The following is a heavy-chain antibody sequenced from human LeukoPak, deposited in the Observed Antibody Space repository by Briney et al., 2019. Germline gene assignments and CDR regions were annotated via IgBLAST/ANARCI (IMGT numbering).Heavy chain of an antibody. J-gene: IGHJ6*02. Sequence: PGGSLRLSCAASGFTVSSNYLSWVRQAPGKGLECVSVIYSGGSTYYADSVKGRFTISRDNSKNTLYLQMNSLRAEDTAVYYCARGKIGELYWGYYYYGMDVWGQGTTVTVSS. CDR2: IYSGGST. V-gene: IGHV3-53*01. CDR1: GFTVSSNY. CDR3: ARGKIGELYWGYYYYGMDV. D-gene: IGHD3-10*01.